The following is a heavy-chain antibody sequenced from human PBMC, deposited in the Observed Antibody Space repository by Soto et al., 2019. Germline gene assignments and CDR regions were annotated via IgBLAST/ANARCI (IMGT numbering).Heavy chain of an antibody. J-gene: IGHJ5*02. CDR3: ARGGRIAARHWFDP. Sequence: PSETLSLTCTVSGGSVSSSSHYWSWIRQPPGKGLEWIAYIYHTGSTSYNPSLKSRVTISVDMSKNQFSLKLSSVTAADTAVYYCARGGRIAARHWFDPWGQGTLVTVSS. V-gene: IGHV4-61*01. CDR2: IYHTGST. D-gene: IGHD6-6*01. CDR1: GGSVSSSSHY.